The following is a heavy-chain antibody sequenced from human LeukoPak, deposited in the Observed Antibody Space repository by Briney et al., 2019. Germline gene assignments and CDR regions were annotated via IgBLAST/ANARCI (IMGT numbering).Heavy chain of an antibody. CDR1: GYSISSGYY. D-gene: IGHD6-19*01. CDR2: IYSSGST. Sequence: SETLSLTCTLSGYSISSGYYWSWIRQPAGKGLEWIGHIYSSGSTNYSPSLKSRVTISLDTSKNQFSLKLGSVTAADTAVYYCARHHSGWYLDDYWGQGTLVTVSS. J-gene: IGHJ4*02. CDR3: ARHHSGWYLDDY. V-gene: IGHV4-61*09.